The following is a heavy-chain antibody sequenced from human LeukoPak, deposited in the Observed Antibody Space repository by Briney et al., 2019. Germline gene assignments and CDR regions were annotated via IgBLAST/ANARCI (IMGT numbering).Heavy chain of an antibody. CDR2: IYYSGST. CDR1: GGSISSGGYY. J-gene: IGHJ4*02. Sequence: SETLSLTCTVSGGSISSGGYYWSWIRQHPGKGLEWIGYIYYSGSTYYNPSLKSRVTISVDTSKNQCSLKLSSVTAADTAVYYCARDLKGFSYFDYWGQGTLVTVSS. V-gene: IGHV4-31*03. CDR3: ARDLKGFSYFDY.